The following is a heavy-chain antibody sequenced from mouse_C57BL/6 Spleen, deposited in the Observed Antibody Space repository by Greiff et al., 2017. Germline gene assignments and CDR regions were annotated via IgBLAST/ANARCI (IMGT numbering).Heavy chain of an antibody. J-gene: IGHJ2*01. CDR1: GYTFTSSW. CDR2: IHPSDSDT. Sequence: QVQLQQPGAELVKPGASVKVSCKASGYTFTSSWMHWVKQRPGQGLEWIGRIHPSDSDTNSNQKFKGKATLTVDKSSSTAYMQLSSLTSEDSAVYYSAISARIYDGYSNFDYWGQGTTLTVSS. CDR3: AISARIYDGYSNFDY. V-gene: IGHV1-74*01. D-gene: IGHD2-3*01.